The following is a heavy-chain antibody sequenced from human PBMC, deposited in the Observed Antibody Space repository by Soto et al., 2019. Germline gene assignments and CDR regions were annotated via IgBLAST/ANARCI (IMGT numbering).Heavy chain of an antibody. D-gene: IGHD5-18*01. CDR1: GFTFTSSA. Sequence: SVKVSCKASGFTFTSSAVQWVRQARGQRLEWIGWIVVGSGNTNYAQKFQERVTITRDMSTSTAYMELSSLRSEDTAVYYCAAGAQDTAMGTHDYWGQGTLVTVS. J-gene: IGHJ4*02. CDR3: AAGAQDTAMGTHDY. CDR2: IVVGSGNT. V-gene: IGHV1-58*01.